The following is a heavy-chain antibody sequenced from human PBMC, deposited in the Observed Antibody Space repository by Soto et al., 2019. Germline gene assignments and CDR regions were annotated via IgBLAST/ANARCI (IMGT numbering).Heavy chain of an antibody. J-gene: IGHJ6*02. CDR2: IIPIFGTA. CDR3: ARGGVTMVRGVIVVESYYYYGMDV. CDR1: GGTFSSYA. Sequence: SSVKLSCKASGGTFSSYAISWVRQAPGQGLEWMGGIIPIFGTANYAQKFQGRVTITADESTSTAYMELSSLRSEDTAVYYCARGGVTMVRGVIVVESYYYYGMDVWG. V-gene: IGHV1-69*13. D-gene: IGHD3-10*01.